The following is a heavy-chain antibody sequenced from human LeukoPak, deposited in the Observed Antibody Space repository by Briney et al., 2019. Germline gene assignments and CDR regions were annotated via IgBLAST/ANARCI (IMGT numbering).Heavy chain of an antibody. D-gene: IGHD2-2*02. V-gene: IGHV3-23*01. J-gene: IGHJ4*02. CDR1: GFTFSSYG. Sequence: PGGSLRLSCAAAGFTFSSYGMSWVRQAPGKGLEWVSVISISGGRTYSADSGKGRFTISRDNSKNTLYLQMNSLRVEDTAVYYCAKEMGPATAIHFDYWGQGTLVTVSS. CDR2: ISISGGRT. CDR3: AKEMGPATAIHFDY.